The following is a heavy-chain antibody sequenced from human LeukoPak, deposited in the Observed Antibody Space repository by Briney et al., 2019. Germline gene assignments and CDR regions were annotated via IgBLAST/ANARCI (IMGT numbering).Heavy chain of an antibody. V-gene: IGHV1-24*01. CDR2: FDPEDGET. CDR1: GYTLTELS. Sequence: GASVRVSCKVSGYTLTELSMHWVRQAPGKGLEWMGGFDPEDGETIYAQKFQGRVTMTEDTSTNTAYMELSSLRSEDTAVYYCATGRELFQKAFDYWGQGTLVTVSS. D-gene: IGHD3-10*01. CDR3: ATGRELFQKAFDY. J-gene: IGHJ4*02.